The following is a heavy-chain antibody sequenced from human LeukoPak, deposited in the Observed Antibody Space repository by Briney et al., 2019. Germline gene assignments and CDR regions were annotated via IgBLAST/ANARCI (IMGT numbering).Heavy chain of an antibody. J-gene: IGHJ5*02. CDR3: ARGRRLLWFGEPNWFDP. CDR1: GYTFTSYA. V-gene: IGHV1-3*01. D-gene: IGHD3-10*01. CDR2: INAGNGNT. Sequence: SVKVSCKASGYTFTSYAMHWVRQAPGQRLEWMGWINAGNGNTKYSQKFQGRGTITRDTSASPAYMELSSLRSEDTAVYYCARGRRLLWFGEPNWFDPWGQGTLVTVSS.